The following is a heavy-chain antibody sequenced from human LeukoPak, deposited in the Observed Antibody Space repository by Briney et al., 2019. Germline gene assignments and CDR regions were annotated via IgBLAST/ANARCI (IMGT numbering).Heavy chain of an antibody. CDR3: ARDRGSYSDY. V-gene: IGHV3-7*01. D-gene: IGHD3-16*01. CDR2: ISQDGSEK. Sequence: GGSLRLSCAASRFTFSRYWMTWVRQAPGQGLEWVASISQDGSEKRYSDSVKGRFTISRDNAKNSVFLQMNSLRAEDTAVYYCARDRGSYSDYWGQGTLVTVSS. CDR1: RFTFSRYW. J-gene: IGHJ4*02.